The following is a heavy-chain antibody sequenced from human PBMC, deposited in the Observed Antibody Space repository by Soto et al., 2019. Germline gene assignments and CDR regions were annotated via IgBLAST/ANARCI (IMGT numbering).Heavy chain of an antibody. V-gene: IGHV4-34*02. D-gene: IGHD3-10*01. CDR2: VCPGGRT. J-gene: IGHJ5*02. CDR3: ARGDYGQYDAYNSFDP. CDR1: GGSFNNYC. Sequence: QVRLQQWGARLVRPSETLSLTCAVYGGSFNNYCWSWIRQPPGKGLEWIGEVCPGGRTNYSPTLKREVRIAVEGSKNQSSLRLTSVTVADTAVYYCARGDYGQYDAYNSFDPWGQGNLVIVAS.